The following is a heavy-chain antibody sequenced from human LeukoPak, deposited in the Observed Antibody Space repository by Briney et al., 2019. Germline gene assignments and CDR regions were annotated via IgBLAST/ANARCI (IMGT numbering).Heavy chain of an antibody. CDR1: GFTFSSYN. V-gene: IGHV3-21*01. D-gene: IGHD6-19*01. CDR2: ITSGSSYI. Sequence: GGSLRLSCAASGFTFSSYNMNWVRQAPGQGLEWVSSITSGSSYIYYADSVKGRFTISRDNSKNTLYLQMNSLRAEDTAVYYCAKDYSSGWYVGAFDIWGQGTMVTVSS. CDR3: AKDYSSGWYVGAFDI. J-gene: IGHJ3*02.